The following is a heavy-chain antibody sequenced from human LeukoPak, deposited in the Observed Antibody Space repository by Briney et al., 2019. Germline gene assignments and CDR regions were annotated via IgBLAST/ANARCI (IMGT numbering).Heavy chain of an antibody. Sequence: ASVKVSCKASGYTFTGYYMHWVRQAPGQGLEWMGWISAYNGNTNYAQKLQGRVTMTTDTSTSTAYMELRSLRSDDTAVYYCARTIRCSSTSCYDSAFDIWGQGTMVTVSS. CDR3: ARTIRCSSTSCYDSAFDI. D-gene: IGHD2-2*01. J-gene: IGHJ3*02. V-gene: IGHV1-18*04. CDR1: GYTFTGYY. CDR2: ISAYNGNT.